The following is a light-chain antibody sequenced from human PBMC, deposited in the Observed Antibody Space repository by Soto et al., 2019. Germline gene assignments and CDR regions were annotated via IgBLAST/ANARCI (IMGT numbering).Light chain of an antibody. CDR2: NNS. CDR1: SSNIETNT. Sequence: QSVLTQPPSASGTPEQRVTISCSGSSSNIETNTVNWYQQLPGTAPKLLIYNNSQRPSGVPDRISGSKSGTSASLAISGLQSEDEADYYCAAWDDSLNGRVFGGGTKLTVL. V-gene: IGLV1-44*01. J-gene: IGLJ3*02. CDR3: AAWDDSLNGRV.